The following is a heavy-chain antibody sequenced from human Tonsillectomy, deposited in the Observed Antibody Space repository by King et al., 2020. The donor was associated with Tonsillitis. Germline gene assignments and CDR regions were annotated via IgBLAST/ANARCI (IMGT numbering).Heavy chain of an antibody. V-gene: IGHV5-51*01. CDR1: GYSCTSYW. Sequence: VQLVESGAEVKKPGESLKISCKGSGYSCTSYWSGWVRQMPGKGLEWMGSIYPGDSDTRYSPSFQGQVTISADKSISTAYLQWSSLKASDTAMYYCARSRGSSWANFDYWGQGTLVTVSS. D-gene: IGHD6-13*01. CDR3: ARSRGSSWANFDY. CDR2: IYPGDSDT. J-gene: IGHJ4*02.